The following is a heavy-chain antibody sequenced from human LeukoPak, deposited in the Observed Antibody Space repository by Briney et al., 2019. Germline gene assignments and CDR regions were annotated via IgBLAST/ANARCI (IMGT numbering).Heavy chain of an antibody. CDR3: AKDNRWVAVAGVFDY. CDR1: GFAFSSYA. D-gene: IGHD6-19*01. CDR2: ISGSGGST. V-gene: IGHV3-23*01. Sequence: GGSLRLSCAASGFAFSSYAMSWVRQAPGKGLEWVSAISGSGGSTYYADSVKGRFTISRDNSKNTLYLQMNSLRAEDTAVYYCAKDNRWVAVAGVFDYWGQGTLVTVSS. J-gene: IGHJ4*02.